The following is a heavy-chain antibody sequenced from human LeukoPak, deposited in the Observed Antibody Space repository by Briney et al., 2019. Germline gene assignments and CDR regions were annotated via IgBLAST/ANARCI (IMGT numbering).Heavy chain of an antibody. Sequence: PGGSLRLSCAASGFTLSDYAMTWVRQAPGKGLEWVSGISGSSGSTYCADAVKGRFTISRDNSKNTLYLQMNSLRAEDTAIYYCAKGPKTYSSSWYGVYWGQGTLVTVSS. CDR1: GFTLSDYA. V-gene: IGHV3-23*01. CDR2: ISGSSGST. CDR3: AKGPKTYSSSWYGVY. D-gene: IGHD6-13*01. J-gene: IGHJ4*02.